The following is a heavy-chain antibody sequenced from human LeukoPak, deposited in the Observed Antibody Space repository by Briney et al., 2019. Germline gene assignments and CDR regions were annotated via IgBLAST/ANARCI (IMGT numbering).Heavy chain of an antibody. CDR3: AKTFHYYGYHNWFDP. Sequence: PSGTLSLTCAVSGGSISSSNWWSWVRQPPGKGLEWIGEIYHSGSTNYNPSLKSRVTISVDKSKNQFSLKLSSVTAADAAVYYCAKTFHYYGYHNWFDPWGQGTLVTVSS. CDR2: IYHSGST. D-gene: IGHD3-10*01. CDR1: GGSISSSNW. V-gene: IGHV4-4*02. J-gene: IGHJ5*02.